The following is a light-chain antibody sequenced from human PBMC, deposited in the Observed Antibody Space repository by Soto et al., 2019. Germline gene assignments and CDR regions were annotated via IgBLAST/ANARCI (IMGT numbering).Light chain of an antibody. CDR1: QSVSGSY. V-gene: IGKV3-15*01. CDR2: HTS. CDR3: QQYNNWPPIT. Sequence: EIVMTQSPGTLSLSPGEAATLSCRASQSVSGSYLAWYQQKPGLAPRLLIYHTSTRATGVPARFSGSGSGTEFTLTISSLQSEDFAVYYCQQYNNWPPITFGQGTRLEIK. J-gene: IGKJ5*01.